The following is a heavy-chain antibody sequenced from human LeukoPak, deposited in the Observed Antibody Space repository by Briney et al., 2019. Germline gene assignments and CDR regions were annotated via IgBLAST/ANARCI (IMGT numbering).Heavy chain of an antibody. CDR1: GFTFSSYS. CDR3: GTDTASQYYFDY. D-gene: IGHD5-18*01. Sequence: PGGSLRLSCAASGFTFSSYSMNWVRQAPGRGLEWVSSISSSSTYIYSADSVKGRFTISRDNSKNTLYLQMNSLRAEDTAVYYCGTDTASQYYFDYWGQGTLVTVSS. CDR2: ISSSSTYI. J-gene: IGHJ4*02. V-gene: IGHV3-21*01.